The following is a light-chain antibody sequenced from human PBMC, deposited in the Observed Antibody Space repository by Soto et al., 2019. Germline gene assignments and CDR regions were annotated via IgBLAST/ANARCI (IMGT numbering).Light chain of an antibody. Sequence: EIVMTQSPATLSVSPGERATLSCRASQSVSSSLAWYQQKPGQAPRLLFYGASTRATGVPARFSGSGSGTEFTLTISSLQSEDLATYYCLQDYNYPRTFGQGTKLEIK. CDR2: GAS. J-gene: IGKJ2*01. V-gene: IGKV3-15*01. CDR1: QSVSSS. CDR3: LQDYNYPRT.